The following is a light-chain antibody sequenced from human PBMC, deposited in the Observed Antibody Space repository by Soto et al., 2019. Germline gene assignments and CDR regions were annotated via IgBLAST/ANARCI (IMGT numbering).Light chain of an antibody. CDR1: QSISSW. CDR3: QQYDSYPWT. CDR2: DAS. J-gene: IGKJ1*01. V-gene: IGKV1-5*01. Sequence: DIQMTQSPSTLSASVGDRVTITCRASQSISSWLAWYQQKPGKAPKLLIYDASNLESEVPSRFSGSGSGTEFTLTISSLQPDDFATYYCQQYDSYPWTFGQGTKVDI.